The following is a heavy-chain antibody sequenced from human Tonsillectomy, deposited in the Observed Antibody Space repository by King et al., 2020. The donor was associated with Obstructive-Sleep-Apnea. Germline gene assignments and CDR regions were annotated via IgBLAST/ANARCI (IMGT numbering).Heavy chain of an antibody. J-gene: IGHJ4*02. D-gene: IGHD2-15*01. CDR2: INSDGSST. V-gene: IGHV3-74*01. Sequence: VQLVESGGGLVQSGGSLRLSCAASGFTFSSYWMHWVRQAPGKGLVWVSRINSDGSSTSYADSVKGRFTISRDNAKNTLYLQMNSLRAEDTAVYYCTRESGYCSGGSCSGYWGQGTLVTVSS. CDR3: TRESGYCSGGSCSGY. CDR1: GFTFSSYW.